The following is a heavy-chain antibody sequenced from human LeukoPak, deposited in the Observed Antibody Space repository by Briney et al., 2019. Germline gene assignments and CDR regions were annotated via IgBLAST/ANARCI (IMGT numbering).Heavy chain of an antibody. CDR1: GFTFSSNY. J-gene: IGHJ4*02. CDR2: IYSGGST. D-gene: IGHD3-22*01. CDR3: AKTWVKGFYDSSPGY. Sequence: GGSPRLSCAASGFTFSSNYMSWVRQAPGKGLEWVSVIYSGGSTYYADSVKGRFTISRDNSKNTLYLQMNSLRAEDTAVYYCAKTWVKGFYDSSPGYWGQGTLVTVSS. V-gene: IGHV3-53*01.